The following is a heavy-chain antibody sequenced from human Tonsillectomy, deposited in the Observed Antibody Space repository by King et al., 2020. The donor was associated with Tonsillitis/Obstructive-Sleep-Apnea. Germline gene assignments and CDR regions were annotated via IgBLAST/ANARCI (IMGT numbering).Heavy chain of an antibody. D-gene: IGHD5-18*01. V-gene: IGHV5-10-1*03. CDR3: ARLVDTVMDSDFYYGMDV. J-gene: IGHJ6*02. Sequence: VQLVESGAEVKKPGESLRISCQGSGYSFSNYWISWVRQMPGKGLEWMGRIDPSDSYVNYNPSFQGHVSISVDKSINTAYLQWSSLKASDTAIYYCARLVDTVMDSDFYYGMDVWGQGTTVTVSS. CDR1: GYSFSNYW. CDR2: IDPSDSYV.